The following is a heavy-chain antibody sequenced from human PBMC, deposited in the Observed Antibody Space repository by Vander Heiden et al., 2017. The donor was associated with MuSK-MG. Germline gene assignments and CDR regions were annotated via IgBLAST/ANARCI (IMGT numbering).Heavy chain of an antibody. CDR2: INPFSGAT. J-gene: IGHJ4*02. V-gene: IGHV1-2*02. Sequence: QVQLVQSGTEVRKPGASVKVSCKTSGYTFTGYFIHWVRQTPGHGLEWMGWINPFSGATEYAPKFQGRVTLTRDTSITTAYMELSGLKSDDPAVYYCAKERLGAVPEFDSWGQGTLVIVS. CDR3: AKERLGAVPEFDS. CDR1: GYTFTGYF. D-gene: IGHD1-26*01.